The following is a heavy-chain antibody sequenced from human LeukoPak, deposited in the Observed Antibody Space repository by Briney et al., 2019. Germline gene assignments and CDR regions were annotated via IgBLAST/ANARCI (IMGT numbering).Heavy chain of an antibody. CDR1: GFIVSNTY. CDR2: IHNDGST. CDR3: ASLARDY. J-gene: IGHJ4*02. V-gene: IGHV3-53*01. Sequence: PGGSLRLSCAASGFIVSNTYMTWVRQAPRKGLEWVSVIHNDGSTYYADPVKGRFTISRDNSKNMLFLRMNSLRVEDTAVYFCASLARDYWGQGTLVSVSS. D-gene: IGHD3-3*02.